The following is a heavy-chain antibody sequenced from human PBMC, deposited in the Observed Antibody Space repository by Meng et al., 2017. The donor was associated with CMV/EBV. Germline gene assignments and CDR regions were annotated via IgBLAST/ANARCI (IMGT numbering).Heavy chain of an antibody. D-gene: IGHD4-23*01. CDR1: GFTFSSYW. CDR3: ARDSRRGNSDPELYY. V-gene: IGHV3-7*01. CDR2: IKQDGSEK. J-gene: IGHJ4*02. Sequence: LTGAASGFTFSSYWMSWVRQAPGKGLEWVANIKQDGSEKYYVDSVKGRFTISRDNAKNSLYLQMNSLRAEDTAVYYCARDSRRGNSDPELYYWGQGTLVTVSS.